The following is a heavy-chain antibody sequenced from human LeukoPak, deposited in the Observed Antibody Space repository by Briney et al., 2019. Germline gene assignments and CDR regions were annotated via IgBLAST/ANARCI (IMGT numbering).Heavy chain of an antibody. D-gene: IGHD2-15*01. J-gene: IGHJ3*02. CDR1: GFTFSSYA. V-gene: IGHV3-30*04. Sequence: GGSLRLSCAASGFTFSSYAMHWVRQAPGKGLVWVAVISYDGSNKYYADSVKGRFTISRDNSKNTLYLQMNSLRAEDTAVYYCARDKYCSGGSCSSAFDIWGQGTMVTVSS. CDR2: ISYDGSNK. CDR3: ARDKYCSGGSCSSAFDI.